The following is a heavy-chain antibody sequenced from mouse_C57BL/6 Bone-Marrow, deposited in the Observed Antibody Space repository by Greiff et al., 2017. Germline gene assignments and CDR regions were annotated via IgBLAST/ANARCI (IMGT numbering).Heavy chain of an antibody. Sequence: VPLQQSGPELVKPGASVKLSCKASGYTFTSYDINWVKQRPGQGLEWIGWIYPRDGSTKYNEKFKGKATLTVDTSSSTAYMELHSLTSEDSAVYFCARDYGSSYWYFDVWGTGTTVTVSS. D-gene: IGHD1-1*01. CDR2: IYPRDGST. CDR3: ARDYGSSYWYFDV. J-gene: IGHJ1*03. CDR1: GYTFTSYD. V-gene: IGHV1-85*01.